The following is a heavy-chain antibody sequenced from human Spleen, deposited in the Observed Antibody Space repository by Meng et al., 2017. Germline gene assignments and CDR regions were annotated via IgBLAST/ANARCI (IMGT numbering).Heavy chain of an antibody. V-gene: IGHV4-38-2*01. D-gene: IGHD2-21*02. Sequence: SETLSLTCAVSGYSITGSYNWGWIRQSPGKGLEWIGSIYQSGSTYYNPSLKSRVTMSADTSKNQFSLKLTSVTAADTAVYYCARRVTAITTYAFDIWGQGTMVTVSS. CDR2: IYQSGST. CDR3: ARRVTAITTYAFDI. J-gene: IGHJ3*02. CDR1: GYSITGSYN.